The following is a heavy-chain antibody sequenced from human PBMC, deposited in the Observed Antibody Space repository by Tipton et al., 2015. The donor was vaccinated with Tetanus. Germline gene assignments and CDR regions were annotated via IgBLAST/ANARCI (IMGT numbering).Heavy chain of an antibody. CDR1: GFTSESHY. V-gene: IGHV3-74*01. CDR3: AKDRYDSSGYYYLWDY. CDR2: INPDGRRT. D-gene: IGHD3-22*01. J-gene: IGHJ4*02. Sequence: SLRLSCAASGFTSESHYIHWVRQTPGKGLLWISRINPDGRRTNYADSVKGRFTISRDHARNTLYLQMNSLRAEDTAVYYCAKDRYDSSGYYYLWDYWGQGTLVTVSS.